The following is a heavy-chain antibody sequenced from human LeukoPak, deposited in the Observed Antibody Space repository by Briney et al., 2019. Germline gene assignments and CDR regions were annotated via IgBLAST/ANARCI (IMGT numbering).Heavy chain of an antibody. Sequence: PGGSLRLSCAASGLTFSSYAMSWVRQAPGKGLEWVSLISGSGGTTYYADSVKGRFTISRDNSKNTLFLQMNSLRVEDTAVYYCAKGGGSFWFDPWGQGTLVTVSS. CDR1: GLTFSSYA. V-gene: IGHV3-23*01. CDR2: ISGSGGTT. D-gene: IGHD1-26*01. CDR3: AKGGGSFWFDP. J-gene: IGHJ5*02.